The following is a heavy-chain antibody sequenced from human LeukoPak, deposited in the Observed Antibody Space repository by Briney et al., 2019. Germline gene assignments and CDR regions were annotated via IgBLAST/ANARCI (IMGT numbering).Heavy chain of an antibody. CDR2: ISASGGST. D-gene: IGHD5-18*01. CDR1: GFTFSSYG. J-gene: IGHJ4*02. Sequence: QSGGSLRLSCAASGFTFSSYGMSWVRQAPGKGLEWVSTISASGGSTYYADSVKGRFTISRDNAKNTLYLQMNSLRAEDTAVYYCARGGGYSYGSFDYWGQGTLVTVSS. CDR3: ARGGGYSYGSFDY. V-gene: IGHV3-23*01.